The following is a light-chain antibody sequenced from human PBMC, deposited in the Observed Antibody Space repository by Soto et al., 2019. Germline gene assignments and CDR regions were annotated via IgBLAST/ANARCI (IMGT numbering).Light chain of an antibody. V-gene: IGLV2-18*02. CDR2: EVR. J-gene: IGLJ2*01. Sequence: QSVLTQPPSVSGSPGRSVTISCTGTSSDVGRYNRVSWYQQPPGTAPKLLIYEVRNRPSGVPDRFSGSKSANTASLTISGLQAEDEADYYCSSYTSSSTVVFGGGTKVTVL. CDR1: SSDVGRYNR. CDR3: SSYTSSSTVV.